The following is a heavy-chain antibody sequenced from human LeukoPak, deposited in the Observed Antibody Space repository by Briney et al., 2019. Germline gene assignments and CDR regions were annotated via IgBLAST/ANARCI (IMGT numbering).Heavy chain of an antibody. J-gene: IGHJ4*02. Sequence: GGSLRLSCAASGLIFNNYAMSWVRQAPGKGLEWVSAISGSGDSTYYADSVKGRFAISRDNSKNTLYLQMSSLRAEDTAVYYCAKAPPSPPTHGPGDYWGQGTLVTVSS. V-gene: IGHV3-23*01. CDR3: AKAPPSPPTHGPGDY. CDR2: ISGSGDST. CDR1: GLIFNNYA.